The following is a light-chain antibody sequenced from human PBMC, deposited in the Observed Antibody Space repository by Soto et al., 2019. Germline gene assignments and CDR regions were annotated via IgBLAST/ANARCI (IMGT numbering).Light chain of an antibody. CDR2: LGS. V-gene: IGKV2-28*01. Sequence: DIVMTQSPLSLPVTPGEPASISCRSIQSLLHSNGYNYLDWDLQKPGQSPQLLIYLGSNRSSGVPDRFSGSGSGTDFTLKISSVEAEDVGVYYCMLALQNHLYTFGQGTKLEIK. CDR1: QSLLHSNGYNY. J-gene: IGKJ2*01. CDR3: MLALQNHLYT.